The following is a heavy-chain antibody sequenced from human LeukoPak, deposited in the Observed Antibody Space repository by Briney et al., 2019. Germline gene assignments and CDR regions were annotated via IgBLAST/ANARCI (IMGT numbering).Heavy chain of an antibody. CDR2: IHYTGST. V-gene: IGHV4-59*01. J-gene: IGHJ4*02. CDR1: GGPITVYH. D-gene: IGHD3-22*01. Sequence: SETLSLTCSVSGGPITVYHWIWIRQPPGKGLEFIGYIHYTGSTNYNSSLTSRISISTDTSKNQFSLKMTSVTAADTAMYYCARTLYYDSSGYRPDYWGQGTQVTVSS. CDR3: ARTLYYDSSGYRPDY.